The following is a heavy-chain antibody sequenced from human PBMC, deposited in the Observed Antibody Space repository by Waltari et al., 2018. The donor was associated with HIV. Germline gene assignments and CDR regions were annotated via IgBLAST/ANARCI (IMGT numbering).Heavy chain of an antibody. V-gene: IGHV3-30*02. Sequence: QVQLVESGGGVVQPGGSLRLSCAASGFTFSSYGMHWVRQAPGKGLEWVAFIRYDGSNKYYADSVKGRFTISRDNSKNTLYLQMNSLRAEDTAVYYCAKLLAAVTTSHTFDYWGQGTLVTVSS. J-gene: IGHJ4*02. CDR1: GFTFSSYG. CDR3: AKLLAAVTTSHTFDY. CDR2: IRYDGSNK. D-gene: IGHD4-17*01.